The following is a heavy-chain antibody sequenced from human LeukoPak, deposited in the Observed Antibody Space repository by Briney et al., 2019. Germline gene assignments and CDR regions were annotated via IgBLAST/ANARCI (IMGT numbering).Heavy chain of an antibody. D-gene: IGHD3-16*01. Sequence: PGGSLRLSCAASGFTFSSYAMSWVRQAPGQGLEWVSSISTSGIYIYYADSLKGRFTISRDNAKNSLYLQMNSLRAEDTAVYYCARTALFGGRLTTPGLDYWGQGTLVTVSS. CDR2: ISTSGIYI. V-gene: IGHV3-21*01. J-gene: IGHJ4*02. CDR1: GFTFSSYA. CDR3: ARTALFGGRLTTPGLDY.